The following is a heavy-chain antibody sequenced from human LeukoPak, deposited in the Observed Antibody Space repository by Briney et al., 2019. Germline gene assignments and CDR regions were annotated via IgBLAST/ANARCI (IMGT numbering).Heavy chain of an antibody. V-gene: IGHV3-71*01. CDR2: IRSKGYGGTT. CDR1: GFTFSDYY. Sequence: GGSLRLSCAASGFTFSDYYMSWVRQAPGRGLEGVGFIRSKGYGGTTEYAASLKGRFTISRDDSKNIAYLQVNSLKTEDTAVYFCAGAGYYYDGSGYYPSYFDYWGQGTLVTVSS. D-gene: IGHD3-22*01. CDR3: AGAGYYYDGSGYYPSYFDY. J-gene: IGHJ4*02.